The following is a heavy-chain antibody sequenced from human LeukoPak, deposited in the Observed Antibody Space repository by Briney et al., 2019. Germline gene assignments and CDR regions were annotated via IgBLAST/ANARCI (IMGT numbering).Heavy chain of an antibody. CDR1: GGSISSGSYY. Sequence: SETLSLTCTVSGGSISSGSYYWSWIRQPAGKGLEWIGRIYTSGSTNYNPSLKSRVTISVDTSKNQFSLKLNSVTAADTAVYYCAREPASYYYYMDVWGKGTTVTISS. J-gene: IGHJ6*03. V-gene: IGHV4-61*02. CDR2: IYTSGST. CDR3: AREPASYYYYMDV. D-gene: IGHD2-2*01.